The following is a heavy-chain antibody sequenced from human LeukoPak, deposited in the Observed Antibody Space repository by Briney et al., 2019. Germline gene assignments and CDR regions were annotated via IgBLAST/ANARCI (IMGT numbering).Heavy chain of an antibody. CDR1: GGSFSGYY. J-gene: IGHJ6*02. CDR2: INHSGST. V-gene: IGHV4-34*01. Sequence: SETLSLTCAVYGGSFSGYYWSWIRQPPGKGLEWIGEINHSGSTNYNPSLKSRVTISVDTSKNQFSLKLSSVTAADTAVYYCARERPYGSGIPRKPRIYGMDVWGQGTTVTVSS. CDR3: ARERPYGSGIPRKPRIYGMDV. D-gene: IGHD3-10*01.